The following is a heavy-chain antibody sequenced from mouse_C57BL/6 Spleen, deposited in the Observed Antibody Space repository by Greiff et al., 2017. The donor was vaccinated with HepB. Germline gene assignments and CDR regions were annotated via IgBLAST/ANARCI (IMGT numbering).Heavy chain of an antibody. CDR1: GYTFTSYT. D-gene: IGHD1-1*02. V-gene: IGHV1S26*01. J-gene: IGHJ4*01. CDR3: ARSELYYYAMDY. CDR2: INPSSGYT. Sequence: QVQLQQPGAELVKPGASVKVSCKASGYTFTSYTMHWVKQRPGQGLEWIGYINPSSGYTKYNQKFKDKATLTADKSSSTAYMELSSLTSEDSAVYYCARSELYYYAMDYWGQGTSVTVSS.